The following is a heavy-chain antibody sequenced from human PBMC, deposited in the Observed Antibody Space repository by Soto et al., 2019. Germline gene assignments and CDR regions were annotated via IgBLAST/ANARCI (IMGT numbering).Heavy chain of an antibody. D-gene: IGHD6-13*01. CDR2: INSDGSST. Sequence: EVQLVESGGGVVQPGGSLRLSCAASGFTFTGYWMYWVRQAPGVGLVWVSRINSDGSSTNYADTVKGRFTISRDNAKNRVYLQMNRLRAEDTAVYYCASGLVEYSSSWFDYWGQGTPVTVSS. V-gene: IGHV3-74*01. CDR3: ASGLVEYSSSWFDY. J-gene: IGHJ5*01. CDR1: GFTFTGYW.